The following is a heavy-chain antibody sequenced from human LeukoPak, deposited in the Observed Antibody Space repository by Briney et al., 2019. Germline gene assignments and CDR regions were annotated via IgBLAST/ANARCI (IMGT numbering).Heavy chain of an antibody. V-gene: IGHV3-7*01. CDR2: IKQDGSEK. Sequence: PGGSLRLSCAASGFTLSSYWMSWVRQAPGKGLEWVANIKQDGSEKYYVDSVKGRFTISRDNAKNSLYLQMNSLRAEDTAVYYCARARREAAGWWDYWGQGTLVTVSS. D-gene: IGHD2-15*01. CDR1: GFTLSSYW. CDR3: ARARREAAGWWDY. J-gene: IGHJ4*02.